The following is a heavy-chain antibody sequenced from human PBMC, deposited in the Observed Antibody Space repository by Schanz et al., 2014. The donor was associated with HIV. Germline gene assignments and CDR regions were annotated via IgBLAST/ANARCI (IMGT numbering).Heavy chain of an antibody. CDR3: AKVSDNYGSGLDY. Sequence: QVQLVESGGGVVQPGRSLRLSCAVSGFTFSNYAMHWVRQAPGKGLEWVAVISYDGSNKYYGDSVKGRFTISRDNSKNTLYLQMNSLRADDTAVYYCAKVSDNYGSGLDYWGQGTLVTVSS. D-gene: IGHD3-10*01. V-gene: IGHV3-30-3*01. CDR2: ISYDGSNK. CDR1: GFTFSNYA. J-gene: IGHJ4*02.